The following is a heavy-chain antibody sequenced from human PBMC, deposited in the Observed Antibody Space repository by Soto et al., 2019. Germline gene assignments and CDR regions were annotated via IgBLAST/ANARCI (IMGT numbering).Heavy chain of an antibody. CDR2: ISYDGSNK. CDR1: GFTFSSYG. CDR3: ARGDYGELYYYYYGMDV. D-gene: IGHD4-17*01. J-gene: IGHJ6*02. Sequence: GGSLRLSCAASGFTFSSYGMHWVRQAPGKGLEWVAVISYDGSNKYYADSVKGRFTISRDNSKNTLYLQMNSLRAEDTAVYYCARGDYGELYYYYYGMDVWGQGTTVTVSS. V-gene: IGHV3-30*03.